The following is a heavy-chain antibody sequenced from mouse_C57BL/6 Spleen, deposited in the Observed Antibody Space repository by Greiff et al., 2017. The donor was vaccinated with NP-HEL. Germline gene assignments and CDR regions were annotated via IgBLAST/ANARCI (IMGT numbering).Heavy chain of an antibody. CDR2: IWWDDDK. CDR1: GFSLSTFGMG. J-gene: IGHJ1*03. Sequence: QVTLKESGPGILQPSQTLSLTCSFSGFSLSTFGMGVGWIRQPSGKGLEWLAHIWWDDDKYYNPALKSRLTISKATSKNQVFLQIANVDTADTATYYCARIKTTVVATDGYFDVWGTGTTVTVSS. V-gene: IGHV8-8*01. CDR3: ARIKTTVVATDGYFDV. D-gene: IGHD1-1*01.